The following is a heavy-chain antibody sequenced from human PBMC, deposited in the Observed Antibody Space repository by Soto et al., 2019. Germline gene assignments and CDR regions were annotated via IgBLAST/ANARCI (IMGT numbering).Heavy chain of an antibody. J-gene: IGHJ5*02. CDR2: IKQDGSEK. Sequence: GGSLRLSCAASGFTFSSYWMSWVRQAPGKGLEWVANIKQDGSEKYYVDSVKGRFTISRDNAKNSLYLQMNSLRAEDTAVYYCAREGVKDCSSTSCYLDWFDPWGQGTLVTVSS. CDR3: AREGVKDCSSTSCYLDWFDP. D-gene: IGHD2-2*01. CDR1: GFTFSSYW. V-gene: IGHV3-7*01.